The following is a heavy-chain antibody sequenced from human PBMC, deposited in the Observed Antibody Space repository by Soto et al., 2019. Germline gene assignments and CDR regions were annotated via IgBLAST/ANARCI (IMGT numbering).Heavy chain of an antibody. CDR2: ISGSGGST. Sequence: PWVLMRLPWAASGLTFSSHGMSWVRQNPGKGLEWVSAISGSGGSTYYADSVKGRFTISRDNSKNTLYLQMNSLRAEDTAVYYCAKDSTLRVLGWLMSPPALVDWGQGTLVTGFS. V-gene: IGHV3-23*01. J-gene: IGHJ4*02. CDR1: GLTFSSHG. CDR3: AKDSTLRVLGWLMSPPALVD. D-gene: IGHD3-3*01.